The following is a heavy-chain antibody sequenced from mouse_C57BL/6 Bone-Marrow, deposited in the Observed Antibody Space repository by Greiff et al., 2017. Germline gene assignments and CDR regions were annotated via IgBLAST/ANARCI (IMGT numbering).Heavy chain of an antibody. J-gene: IGHJ1*03. Sequence: EVKLVESGGGLVKPGGSLKLSCAASGFTFSDYGMHWVRQAPEKGLEWVAYISSGSSTIYYADTVKGRFTISRDNAKNTLVLQMTSLRSEDTAMYYCARPLYYSYWYFDVWGTGTTVTVSS. CDR3: ARPLYYSYWYFDV. D-gene: IGHD2-1*01. V-gene: IGHV5-17*01. CDR1: GFTFSDYG. CDR2: ISSGSSTI.